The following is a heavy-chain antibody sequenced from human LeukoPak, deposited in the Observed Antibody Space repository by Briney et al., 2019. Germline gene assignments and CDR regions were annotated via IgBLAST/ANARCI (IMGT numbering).Heavy chain of an antibody. V-gene: IGHV3-74*01. CDR2: INSDGSST. CDR3: ARGASGSDFYY. Sequence: PGGSLRLSCAASGFTFSSYWMHWVRRAPGKGLVWVSRINSDGSSTSYADSVKGRFTISRDNAKNTLYLQMNSLRAEDTAVYYCARGASGSDFYYWGQGTLVTVSS. D-gene: IGHD3-10*01. CDR1: GFTFSSYW. J-gene: IGHJ4*02.